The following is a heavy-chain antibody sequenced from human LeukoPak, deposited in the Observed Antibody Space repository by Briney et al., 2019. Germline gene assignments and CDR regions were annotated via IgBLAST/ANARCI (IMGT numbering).Heavy chain of an antibody. D-gene: IGHD4-23*01. CDR1: GFSFSNYA. Sequence: PGGSLRLPCAASGFSFSNYAMHWVRQAPGKGLEWVAVISYDGSNKYYAGSVKGRFTISRDNSKNTLYLQMNNLRTEDTAVYYCARVAAGYSVNYFDYWGQGTLVTVSS. CDR3: ARVAAGYSVNYFDY. CDR2: ISYDGSNK. V-gene: IGHV3-30-3*01. J-gene: IGHJ4*02.